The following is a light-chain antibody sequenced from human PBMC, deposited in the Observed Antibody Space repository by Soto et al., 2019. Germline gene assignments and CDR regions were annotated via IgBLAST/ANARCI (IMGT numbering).Light chain of an antibody. V-gene: IGKV3-20*01. CDR2: GAS. CDR3: QPYGSSPPLT. J-gene: IGKJ4*01. Sequence: EFVLTQSPGTLSLSPGERATLSCRASQSVSSTFLAWYQQKPGQPPRLLIYGASTRGTGIPDRFSGRGSGTDFTLTISILEPEDFAVYYCQPYGSSPPLTFGGGTKVEIK. CDR1: QSVSSTF.